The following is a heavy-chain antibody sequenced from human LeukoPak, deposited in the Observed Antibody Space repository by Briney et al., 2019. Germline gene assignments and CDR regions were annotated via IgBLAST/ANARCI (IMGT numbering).Heavy chain of an antibody. J-gene: IGHJ4*02. Sequence: SETLSLTCAVNGWSLSGYYWSWIRQSPGKGLEWIGEINPTGSTNYNPSLKSRVTISADTSKRQFSLELSSVTAADTAVFYCARALSTVSTYFDSWGQGTLLTVSS. CDR1: GWSLSGYY. V-gene: IGHV4-34*01. CDR2: INPTGST. D-gene: IGHD4-17*01. CDR3: ARALSTVSTYFDS.